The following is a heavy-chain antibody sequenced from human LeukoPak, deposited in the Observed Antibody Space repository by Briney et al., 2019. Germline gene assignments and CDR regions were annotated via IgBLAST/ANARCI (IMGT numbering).Heavy chain of an antibody. CDR2: IYYSGST. J-gene: IGHJ2*01. CDR3: ARHGYWYLDL. V-gene: IGHV4-39*01. Sequence: SETLSLTCTVSGGSISSSSYYWGWIRQPPGKGLEWIGSIYYSGSTYYNPSLKSRVTISVDTSKNQFSLKLSSVTAADTAVYYCARHGYWYLDLWGRGTLVTVSS. CDR1: GGSISSSSYY.